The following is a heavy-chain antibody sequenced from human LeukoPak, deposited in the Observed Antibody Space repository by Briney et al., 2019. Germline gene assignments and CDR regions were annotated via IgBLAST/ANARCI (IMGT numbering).Heavy chain of an antibody. D-gene: IGHD4-17*01. CDR1: GFTFSGYS. Sequence: GGSLRLSCAASGFTFSGYSMNWVRQAPGKGLEWVSSISSSSSYIYYADSVKGRFTISRDNAKNSLYLQMNSLRAEDTAVYYCARGPEPYGDYVSYWGQGTLVTVSS. CDR2: ISSSSSYI. V-gene: IGHV3-21*01. CDR3: ARGPEPYGDYVSY. J-gene: IGHJ4*02.